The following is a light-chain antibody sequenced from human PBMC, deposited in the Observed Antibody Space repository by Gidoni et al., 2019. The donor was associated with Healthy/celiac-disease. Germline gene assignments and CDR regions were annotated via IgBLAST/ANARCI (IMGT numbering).Light chain of an antibody. CDR2: GNS. J-gene: IGLJ3*02. V-gene: IGLV1-40*01. Sequence: QSVLTQPPSVPGAPGQRVTISCTGSSSNIGAGYDVHWYQRLPGTAPNRLIYGNSHRPSGVPDRFSGSKSGTSASLAITGLQAEDEADYYCQSYDSSLVWVFGGGTKLTVL. CDR3: QSYDSSLVWV. CDR1: SSNIGAGYD.